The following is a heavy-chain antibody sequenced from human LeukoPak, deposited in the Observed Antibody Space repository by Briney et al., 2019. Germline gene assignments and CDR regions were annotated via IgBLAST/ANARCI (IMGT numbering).Heavy chain of an antibody. CDR2: ISYDGSNK. V-gene: IGHV3-30-3*01. Sequence: GGSLRLSCAASGFTFSSYAMHWVRQAPGKGLEWVAVISYDGSNKYYADSVKGRFTISRDNSKNTLYLQMNSLRAEDTAVYYCAREHGDPQDWYFDLWGRGTLVTVSS. J-gene: IGHJ2*01. CDR3: AREHGDPQDWYFDL. CDR1: GFTFSSYA. D-gene: IGHD4-17*01.